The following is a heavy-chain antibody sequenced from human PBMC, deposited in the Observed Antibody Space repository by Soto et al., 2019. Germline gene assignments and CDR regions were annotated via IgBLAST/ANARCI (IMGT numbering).Heavy chain of an antibody. Sequence: EVQLVESGGGLVQPGGSLRLSCAASGFTFSSYSMNWVRQAPGKGLEWVSHISSTTIYYADSVKGRFIIARDHAKHSLYLQMNSLRAEDTAVYYCTRDGGQWLNWFDPWGQGTLVTVSS. J-gene: IGHJ5*02. D-gene: IGHD6-19*01. V-gene: IGHV3-48*01. CDR2: ISSTTI. CDR3: TRDGGQWLNWFDP. CDR1: GFTFSSYS.